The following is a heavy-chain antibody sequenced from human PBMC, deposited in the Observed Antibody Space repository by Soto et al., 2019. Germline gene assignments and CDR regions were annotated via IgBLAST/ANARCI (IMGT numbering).Heavy chain of an antibody. D-gene: IGHD6-19*01. CDR3: AKDLAVAGTFASYYYGMDV. CDR1: GFTFSSYG. CDR2: ISYDGSNK. Sequence: QVQLVESGGGVVQPGRSLRLSCAASGFTFSSYGMHWVRQAPGKGLEWVAVISYDGSNKYYADSVKGRFTISRDNSKTTLYLQMNSLRDEDTAVYYCAKDLAVAGTFASYYYGMDVWGQGTTVTVSS. J-gene: IGHJ6*02. V-gene: IGHV3-30*18.